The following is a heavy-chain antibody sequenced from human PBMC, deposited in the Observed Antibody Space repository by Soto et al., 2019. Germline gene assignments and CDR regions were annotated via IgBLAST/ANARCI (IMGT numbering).Heavy chain of an antibody. CDR2: INAGNGNT. V-gene: IGHV1-3*05. D-gene: IGHD3-22*01. CDR3: VHSSGYYSFDY. CDR1: GYTFTSYA. Sequence: QVQLVQSGAEEKKPGASVKVSCKASGYTFTSYAMHWVRQAPGQRLEWMGWINAGNGNTKYSQKFQGRVTITRDTSASTAYMELSSLRCEDTAVYYCVHSSGYYSFDYWGQGTLVTVSS. J-gene: IGHJ4*02.